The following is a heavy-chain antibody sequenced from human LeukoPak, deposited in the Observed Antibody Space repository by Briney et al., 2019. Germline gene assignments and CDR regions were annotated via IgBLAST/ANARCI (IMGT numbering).Heavy chain of an antibody. CDR3: ARGGYYYDSSGYFPFDY. CDR2: ISYDGSKK. V-gene: IGHV3-30*03. J-gene: IGHJ4*02. D-gene: IGHD3-22*01. Sequence: PGGSLRLSCAASGFTFSSYGMHWVRQAQGKGLEWVTVISYDGSKKYYVDSVKGRFTISRDNSKNTLYLQMNSLRSEDTAVYYCARGGYYYDSSGYFPFDYWGQGTLVTVSS. CDR1: GFTFSSYG.